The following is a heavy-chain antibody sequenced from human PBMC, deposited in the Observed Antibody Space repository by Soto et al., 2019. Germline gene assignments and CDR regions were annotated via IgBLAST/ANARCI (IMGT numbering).Heavy chain of an antibody. CDR3: AKDRTSAGTTVRFDP. V-gene: IGHV3-23*01. J-gene: IGHJ5*02. D-gene: IGHD1-1*01. CDR1: GFTFSGYA. Sequence: GGSLRLSCAASGFTFSGYAMSWVRQAPGKGLEWVSSISGSGGSTYYADSVKGRFTISRDNSRNTLYLQMNSLRADDTAIYYCAKDRTSAGTTVRFDPWGEGTLDTVAS. CDR2: ISGSGGST.